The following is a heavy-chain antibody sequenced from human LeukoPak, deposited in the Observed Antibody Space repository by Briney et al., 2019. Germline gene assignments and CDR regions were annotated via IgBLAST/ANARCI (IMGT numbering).Heavy chain of an antibody. J-gene: IGHJ4*02. V-gene: IGHV4-4*02. Sequence: SETLSLTCAVSGGSVSSSNWWSWVRQPPGKGLEWIWEIYHSGSTNYNPSLKSRVTISVDKSKNQFSLKLSSVTAADTAVYYCARIPVGGTMVRGVRDWGQGTLVTVSS. CDR1: GGSVSSSNW. CDR2: IYHSGST. CDR3: ARIPVGGTMVRGVRD. D-gene: IGHD3-10*01.